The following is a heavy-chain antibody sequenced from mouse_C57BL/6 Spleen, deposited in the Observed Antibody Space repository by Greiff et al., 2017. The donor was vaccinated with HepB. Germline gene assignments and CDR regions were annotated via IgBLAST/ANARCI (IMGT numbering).Heavy chain of an antibody. D-gene: IGHD2-2*01. CDR2: INPYNGGT. Sequence: VQLKQSGPVLVKPGASVKMSCKASGYTFTDYYMNWVKQSHGKSLEWIGVINPYNGGTSYNQKFKGKATLTVDKSSSTAYMELNSLTSEDSAVYYCARYGVTTSYWYFDVWGTGTTVTVSS. V-gene: IGHV1-19*01. J-gene: IGHJ1*03. CDR1: GYTFTDYY. CDR3: ARYGVTTSYWYFDV.